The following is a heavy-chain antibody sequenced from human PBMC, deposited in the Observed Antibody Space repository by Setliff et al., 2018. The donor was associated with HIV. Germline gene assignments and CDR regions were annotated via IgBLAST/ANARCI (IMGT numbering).Heavy chain of an antibody. Sequence: SVKVSCKASGGTFSKDAINWVREAPGQGLEWMGGIIPIFSTTTYAQKFQCRVTITADDSTSTVYMELSSLKSEDTAMYYCARDEGMTTRRGRFDPWGQGTLVTVSS. CDR3: ARDEGMTTRRGRFDP. CDR2: IIPIFSTT. J-gene: IGHJ5*02. V-gene: IGHV1-69*13. D-gene: IGHD4-4*01. CDR1: GGTFSKDA.